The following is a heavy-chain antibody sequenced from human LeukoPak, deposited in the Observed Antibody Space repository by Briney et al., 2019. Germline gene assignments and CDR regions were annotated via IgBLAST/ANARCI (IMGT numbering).Heavy chain of an antibody. CDR1: GFTFSGDL. Sequence: GGSLRLSCAASGFTFSGDLMSWFRQAPGKGLEWVANINQGGSDKYYVDSVKGRFTISRDNANNLLYLQMNSLRGEDTAVYYCTRDRSRPEDDWGQGTLVTVSS. J-gene: IGHJ4*02. D-gene: IGHD1-14*01. CDR2: INQGGSDK. V-gene: IGHV3-7*01. CDR3: TRDRSRPEDD.